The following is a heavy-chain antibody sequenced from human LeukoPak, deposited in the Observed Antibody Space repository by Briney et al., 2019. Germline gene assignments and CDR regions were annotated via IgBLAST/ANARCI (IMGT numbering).Heavy chain of an antibody. V-gene: IGHV4-34*01. Sequence: PSETLSLTCAVYGGSFSGYYWSWIRQPPGKGLEWIGEINHGGSTNYKPSLKSRVTISVDTSKNQFSLKLSSVTAADTAVYYCARAFYSSSWYHKEDFFDYWGQGTPVTVSS. CDR3: ARAFYSSSWYHKEDFFDY. CDR1: GGSFSGYY. J-gene: IGHJ4*02. D-gene: IGHD6-13*01. CDR2: INHGGST.